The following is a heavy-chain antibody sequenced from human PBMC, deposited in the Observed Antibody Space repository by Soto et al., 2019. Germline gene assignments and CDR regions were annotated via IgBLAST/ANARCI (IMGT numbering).Heavy chain of an antibody. D-gene: IGHD1-26*01. J-gene: IGHJ4*02. CDR3: ALSGRVGATTLPLDY. Sequence: SVKVSCRASGGTFSSYAISWVRQAPGQGLEWMGGIIPIFGTANYAQKFQGRVTITADESTSTAYMELSSLRSEDTAVYYRALSGRVGATTLPLDYWGQGTLVTVSS. V-gene: IGHV1-69*13. CDR2: IIPIFGTA. CDR1: GGTFSSYA.